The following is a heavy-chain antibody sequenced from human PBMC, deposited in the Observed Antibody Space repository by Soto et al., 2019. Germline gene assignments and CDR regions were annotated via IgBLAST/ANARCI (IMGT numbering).Heavy chain of an antibody. J-gene: IGHJ6*02. Sequence: SDNLSLTCTDTGGSISRRSYDRGWLRQPPGKGLEWMGSIYYSGSTYYNPSLKSRVTISVDTSKNQFSLKLSSVTAADTAVYYCARRLYYDSSGFEGGGMDVWGQGTTVTVSS. CDR3: ARRLYYDSSGFEGGGMDV. CDR1: GGSISRRSYD. V-gene: IGHV4-39*01. D-gene: IGHD3-22*01. CDR2: IYYSGST.